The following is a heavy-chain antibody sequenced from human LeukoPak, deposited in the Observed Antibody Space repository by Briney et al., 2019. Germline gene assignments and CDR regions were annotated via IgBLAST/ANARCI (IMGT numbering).Heavy chain of an antibody. CDR1: GYTFTSYG. CDR2: ISAFDGNT. CDR3: ARDGYGSGKGFFDY. V-gene: IGHV1-18*01. D-gene: IGHD3-10*01. J-gene: IGHJ4*02. Sequence: ASVKVSCRASGYTFTSYGFTWVRQAPGQGPGWMGWISAFDGNTNSAQKFQGRVTMTTDTSSSTAYMELRSLTSDDTAVYYCARDGYGSGKGFFDYWGQGTLVTVSS.